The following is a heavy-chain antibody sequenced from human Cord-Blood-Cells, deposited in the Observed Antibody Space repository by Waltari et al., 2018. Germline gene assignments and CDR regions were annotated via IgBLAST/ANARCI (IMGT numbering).Heavy chain of an antibody. J-gene: IGHJ3*02. Sequence: QVQLQESGPGLVKPSETLSLTCTVSGYSISSGYYWGWIRQPPGKGLEWIGSIYHRGSTYYNPSRKSRVTIAVDTSKNQFSLKLSAVTAADTAVYYCARAPRESSSSGLAFDIWGQGTMVTVSS. CDR2: IYHRGST. D-gene: IGHD6-6*01. CDR1: GYSISSGYY. CDR3: ARAPRESSSSGLAFDI. V-gene: IGHV4-38-2*02.